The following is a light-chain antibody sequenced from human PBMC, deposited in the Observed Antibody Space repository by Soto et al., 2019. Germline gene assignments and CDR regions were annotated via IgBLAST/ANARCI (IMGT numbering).Light chain of an antibody. CDR3: QQYYTTPRT. V-gene: IGKV4-1*01. Sequence: DIVMTQSPDSLAVSLGERATINCKSSQRVLYSSNNKDYLAWYQQKPRQPPKLLISWASTRESGVPDRFSGSGSGTDFTLTISSLQVEDVAVYYCQQYYTTPRTFGQGTKVEIK. J-gene: IGKJ1*01. CDR2: WAS. CDR1: QRVLYSSNNKDY.